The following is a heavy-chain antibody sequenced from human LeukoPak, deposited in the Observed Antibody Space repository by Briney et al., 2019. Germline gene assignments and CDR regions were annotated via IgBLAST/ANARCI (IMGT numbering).Heavy chain of an antibody. V-gene: IGHV4-59*12. CDR3: ARDQNRGSKDWFDP. CDR2: VYYSGST. J-gene: IGHJ5*02. Sequence: SETLSLTCTVSGASISSYYWSWIRQPPEKGLEWIGYVYYSGSTHYNPSLGGRVTMSVDTSKNQFSLNLSSVTAADTAVYYCARDQNRGSKDWFDPWGQGTLVTVSS. CDR1: GASISSYY. D-gene: IGHD1-26*01.